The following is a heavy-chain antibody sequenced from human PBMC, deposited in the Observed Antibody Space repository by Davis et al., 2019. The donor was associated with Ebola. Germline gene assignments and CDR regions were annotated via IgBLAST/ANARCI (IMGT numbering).Heavy chain of an antibody. Sequence: PSETLSLTCTVSGCTVSRGGYYLSWSSQPPARGLEWLGCINCIGSTYYNPSLKRRVTVSVDTSKNQFSLKLSAVTAADTAVYYCARHRGSRFSGSGEFDSWGQGTLVTVSS. J-gene: IGHJ4*02. CDR1: GCTVSRGGYY. V-gene: IGHV4-39*01. CDR3: ARHRGSRFSGSGEFDS. D-gene: IGHD1-26*01. CDR2: INCIGST.